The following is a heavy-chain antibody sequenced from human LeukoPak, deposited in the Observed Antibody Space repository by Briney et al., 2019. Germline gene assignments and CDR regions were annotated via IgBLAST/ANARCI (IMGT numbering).Heavy chain of an antibody. J-gene: IGHJ4*02. Sequence: SVKVPCKASGGTFSSYAISWVRQAPGQGLEWMGGIIPIFGTANYAQKFQGRVTITTDESTSTAYMELSSLRSEDTAVYYCSFDCSSTSCYQDYWGQGTLVTVSS. V-gene: IGHV1-69*05. CDR3: SFDCSSTSCYQDY. D-gene: IGHD2-2*01. CDR2: IIPIFGTA. CDR1: GGTFSSYA.